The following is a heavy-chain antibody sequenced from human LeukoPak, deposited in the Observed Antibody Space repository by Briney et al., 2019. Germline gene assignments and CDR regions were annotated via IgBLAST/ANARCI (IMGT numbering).Heavy chain of an antibody. CDR1: GFTFRTYW. V-gene: IGHV3-7*01. CDR2: IKEDGSEQ. Sequence: GGSLRLSCAVSGFTFRTYWMSWVRQAPGKGLEWVANIKEDGSEQYYVNSLKGRFTISRDNVKNSLYLQMNSLRVEDSAAYYCARDSFETDIDYWGQGTLATVSS. CDR3: ARDSFETDIDY. J-gene: IGHJ4*02. D-gene: IGHD1-14*01.